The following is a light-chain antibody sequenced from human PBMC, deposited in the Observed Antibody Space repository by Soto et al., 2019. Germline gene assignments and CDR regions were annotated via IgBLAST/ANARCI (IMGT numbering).Light chain of an antibody. Sequence: DVPMTQSPSSLSASVGARVTITCQASHDIGTYLNWYQHKPGKAPKLLIFDTSHLATGVPARFSGSGSDTYFTFTITNLQAEDFAAYYCQQFDSVPLTFGGGTHVEI. CDR2: DTS. CDR1: HDIGTY. V-gene: IGKV1-33*01. J-gene: IGKJ4*01. CDR3: QQFDSVPLT.